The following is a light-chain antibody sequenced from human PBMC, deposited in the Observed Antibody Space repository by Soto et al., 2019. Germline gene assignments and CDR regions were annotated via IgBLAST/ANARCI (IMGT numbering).Light chain of an antibody. CDR2: KVS. CDR3: LQATHFPLT. V-gene: IGKV2-24*01. Sequence: VMTQSPLSLPIPLGQPASISCRPSQGFLRRDGNAYLSWLQQRPGQPPRLLIYKVSNRFSDVPDRFTGSGAGTDFTLRISRVEADDVGVYYCLQATHFPLTFGGGTKVDIK. J-gene: IGKJ4*01. CDR1: QGFLRRDGNAY.